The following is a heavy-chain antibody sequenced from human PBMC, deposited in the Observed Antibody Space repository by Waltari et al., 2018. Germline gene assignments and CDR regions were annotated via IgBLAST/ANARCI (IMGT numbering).Heavy chain of an antibody. V-gene: IGHV4-39*07. J-gene: IGHJ1*01. CDR1: GGSISSSSYY. Sequence: QLQLQESGPGLVKPSETLSLTCTVSGGSISSSSYYWGWIRQPPGKGLEWIGSIYYSGSTYYNPSLKSRVTISVDTSKNQFSLKLSSVTAADTAVYYCARLSRSRTYYYDSSGSSLWGQGTLVTVSS. CDR2: IYYSGST. CDR3: ARLSRSRTYYYDSSGSSL. D-gene: IGHD3-22*01.